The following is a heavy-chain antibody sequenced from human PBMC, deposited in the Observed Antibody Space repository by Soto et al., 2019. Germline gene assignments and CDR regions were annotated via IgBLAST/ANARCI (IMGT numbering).Heavy chain of an antibody. CDR2: IYYSGST. CDR3: ASQQLVHYYYGMDV. D-gene: IGHD6-13*01. J-gene: IGHJ6*02. Sequence: QLQLQESGPGLVKSSETLSLTCTVSGGSISSSSYYWGWIRQPPGKGLEWIGSIYYSGSTYYNPSLKRRVTLSVDTSKNQFSLKLSSVLAADTAVYYCASQQLVHYYYGMDVWGQGTTVTVSS. V-gene: IGHV4-39*01. CDR1: GGSISSSSYY.